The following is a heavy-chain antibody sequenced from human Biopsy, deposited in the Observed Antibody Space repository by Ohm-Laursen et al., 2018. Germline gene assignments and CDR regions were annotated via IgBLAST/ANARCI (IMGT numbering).Heavy chain of an antibody. Sequence: SETLSLTCAVSGESFNGYYWSWIRQTPGKGLEWIGEINHSGRTNYNRSLKIRVTISVDPSNNQFSLKVRCVTAADTAVYYCVRGVDYYDPYHYYALDVWGQGTTVTVSS. CDR1: GESFNGYY. D-gene: IGHD3-22*01. CDR2: INHSGRT. J-gene: IGHJ6*02. CDR3: VRGVDYYDPYHYYALDV. V-gene: IGHV4-34*01.